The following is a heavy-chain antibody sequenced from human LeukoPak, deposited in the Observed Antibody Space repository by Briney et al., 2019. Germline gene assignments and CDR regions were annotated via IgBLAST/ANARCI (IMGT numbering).Heavy chain of an antibody. V-gene: IGHV3-30*18. CDR2: ISIDGSEK. CDR1: GFTFRNYG. D-gene: IGHD5-12*01. Sequence: PGGSLRLSCAASGFTFRNYGMHWVRQAPGKGLEWVAVISIDGSEKYYADSVKGRFTIPRDNSKNTLYLQMNSLRGDDTAVYYCANPQSRGYDYLDYWGQGTLVTVSS. J-gene: IGHJ4*02. CDR3: ANPQSRGYDYLDY.